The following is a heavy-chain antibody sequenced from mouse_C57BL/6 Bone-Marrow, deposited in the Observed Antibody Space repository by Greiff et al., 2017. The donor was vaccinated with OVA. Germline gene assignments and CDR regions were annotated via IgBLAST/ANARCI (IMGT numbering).Heavy chain of an antibody. Sequence: VQLQQPGAELVRPGSSVKLSCKATGYTFTSYWMPWVKQRPIQGLEWIGNIDPSDSETHYNQKFKDKATLTVDKSSSTAYMQLSSLTSEDSAVYYCAREEIYYDYDGGGVDYWGQGTSVTVSS. CDR3: AREEIYYDYDGGGVDY. J-gene: IGHJ4*01. CDR1: GYTFTSYW. CDR2: IDPSDSET. V-gene: IGHV1-52*01. D-gene: IGHD2-4*01.